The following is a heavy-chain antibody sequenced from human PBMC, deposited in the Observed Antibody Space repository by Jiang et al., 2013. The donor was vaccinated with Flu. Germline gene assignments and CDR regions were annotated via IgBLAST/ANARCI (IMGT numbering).Heavy chain of an antibody. Sequence: DYAMSWVARRPGKGAGVGRVSLEAKLMVGRTEYAASVKGRFTISRDDSKSIAYLQMNSLKTEDTAVYYCTRDSRYYDSSGYHFCYYYGMDVWGKGTTVTVSS. J-gene: IGHJ6*04. V-gene: IGHV3-49*04. CDR2: LEAKLMVGRT. CDR1: DYA. D-gene: IGHD3-22*01. CDR3: TRDSRYYDSSGYHFCYYYGMDV.